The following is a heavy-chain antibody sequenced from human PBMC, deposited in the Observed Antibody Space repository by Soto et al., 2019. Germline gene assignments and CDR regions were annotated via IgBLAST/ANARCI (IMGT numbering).Heavy chain of an antibody. Sequence: PGGSLRLSCAASGFTFDDYAMYWVRQVPGKGLEWVSGISWNSGRIGYADSVKGRFTISRDNAKNSLYLQMNSLRPEVTALYYCTKARLWGGDGYNSYYYNAMDVWGQGTTVTVSS. D-gene: IGHD3-16*01. CDR2: ISWNSGRI. CDR3: TKARLWGGDGYNSYYYNAMDV. V-gene: IGHV3-9*01. J-gene: IGHJ6*02. CDR1: GFTFDDYA.